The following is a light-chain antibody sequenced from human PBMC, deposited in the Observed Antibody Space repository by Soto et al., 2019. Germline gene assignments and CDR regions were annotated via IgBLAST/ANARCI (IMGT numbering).Light chain of an antibody. J-gene: IGLJ3*02. CDR1: SSNIEKNY. CDR3: AAWDGSLSGRV. CDR2: NNN. Sequence: QSVLIQPPSASGTPGQRVTISCSGSSSNIEKNYVYWYQQFPGKAPKLLIYNNNQRPSGVPDRFSGSKSGTSASLAISGLRSEDEADYYCAAWDGSLSGRVFGGGTKLTVL. V-gene: IGLV1-47*02.